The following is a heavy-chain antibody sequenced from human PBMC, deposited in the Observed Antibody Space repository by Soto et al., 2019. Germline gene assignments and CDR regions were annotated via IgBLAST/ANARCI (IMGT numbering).Heavy chain of an antibody. CDR2: ISYDGSNK. CDR3: AGRSHDDY. V-gene: IGHV3-30-3*01. J-gene: IGHJ4*02. D-gene: IGHD1-26*01. CDR1: GFTFSSYA. Sequence: QVQLVESGGGVVQPGRSLRLSCAASGFTFSSYAMHWVRQAPGKGLEWVAVISYDGSNKYYADSVKGRFTISRDNSKNTLYLQMNSLRAEDTAVYYCAGRSHDDYWCQGTLVTVSS.